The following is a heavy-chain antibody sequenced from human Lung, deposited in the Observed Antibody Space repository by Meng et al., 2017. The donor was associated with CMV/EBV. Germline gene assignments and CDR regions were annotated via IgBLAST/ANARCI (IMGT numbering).Heavy chain of an antibody. CDR2: IWNDGSIK. V-gene: IGHV3-33*06. Sequence: LTCAASGFTFSSYGMHWVRQAPGKGLEWVAVIWNDGSIKYYADSVKGRFTISRDNSKNTLYLQMYSLRADDTAVYHCAKAQFGRYFDGRDGMDVWGQGXTVTVSS. J-gene: IGHJ6*02. CDR1: GFTFSSYG. CDR3: AKAQFGRYFDGRDGMDV. D-gene: IGHD3-9*01.